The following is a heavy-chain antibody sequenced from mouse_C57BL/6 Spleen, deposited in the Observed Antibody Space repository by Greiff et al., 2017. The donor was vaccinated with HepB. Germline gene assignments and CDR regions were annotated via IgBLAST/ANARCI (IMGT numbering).Heavy chain of an antibody. V-gene: IGHV1-26*01. CDR3: ARWGEGPYAMDY. D-gene: IGHD3-3*01. Sequence: VQLKQSGPELVKPGASVKISCKASGYTFTDYYMNWVKQSHGKSLEWIGDINPNNGGTSYNQKFKGKATLTVDKSSSTAYMELRSLTSEDSAVYYCARWGEGPYAMDYWGQGTSVTVSS. CDR2: INPNNGGT. CDR1: GYTFTDYY. J-gene: IGHJ4*01.